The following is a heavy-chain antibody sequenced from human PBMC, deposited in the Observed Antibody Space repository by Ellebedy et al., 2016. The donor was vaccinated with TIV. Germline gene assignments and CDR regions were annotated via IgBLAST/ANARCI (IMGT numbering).Heavy chain of an antibody. CDR1: SDSLSSANHY. CDR2: VYYTGSA. Sequence: SETLSLTXSVSSDSLSSANHYWGWIRQPPGKGLESIGNVYYTGSAFYNPSLKSRVTISVDTSKNQFSLKLNYVTAADTAVYYCARLPITFGSGSYLDSWGQGTLVTVPS. J-gene: IGHJ5*01. D-gene: IGHD3-10*01. CDR3: ARLPITFGSGSYLDS. V-gene: IGHV4-39*01.